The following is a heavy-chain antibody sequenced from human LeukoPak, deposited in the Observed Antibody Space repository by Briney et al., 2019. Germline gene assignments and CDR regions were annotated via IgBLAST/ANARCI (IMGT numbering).Heavy chain of an antibody. Sequence: GGSLRLSCAASGFTFDDYAMHWVRQAPGKGLEWVSGISWNSGSIGYADSVKGRFTISGDNAKNSLYLQMNSLRAEDTAVYYCVRALGDAWGQGTLVTVSS. D-gene: IGHD7-27*01. CDR2: ISWNSGSI. J-gene: IGHJ5*02. CDR1: GFTFDDYA. CDR3: VRALGDA. V-gene: IGHV3-9*01.